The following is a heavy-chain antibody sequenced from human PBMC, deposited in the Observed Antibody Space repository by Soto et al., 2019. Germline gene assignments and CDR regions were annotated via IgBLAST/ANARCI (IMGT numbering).Heavy chain of an antibody. CDR2: IWYDGSNK. Sequence: QVQLVESGGGVVQPGRSLRLSCAASGFTFSNYGMHWVRQAPGKGLEWLAVIWYDGSNKYYEDSVKGRFTISRDNSNNTLHLQMNSLRGEDTAVYYCARDLYRGYSYGPQQFDSWGQGTLVIVSS. J-gene: IGHJ4*02. CDR1: GFTFSNYG. V-gene: IGHV3-33*01. D-gene: IGHD5-18*01. CDR3: ARDLYRGYSYGPQQFDS.